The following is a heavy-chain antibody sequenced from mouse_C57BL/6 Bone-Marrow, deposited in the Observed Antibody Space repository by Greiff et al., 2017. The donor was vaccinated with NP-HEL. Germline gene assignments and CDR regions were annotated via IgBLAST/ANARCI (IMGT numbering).Heavy chain of an antibody. Sequence: EVQGVESGGGLVKPGGSLKLSCAASGFTFSSYAMSWVRQTPEKRLEWVATISDGGSYTYYPDNVKGRFTISRDNAKNNLYLQMSHLKSEDTAMYYCAREQLRLLFDYWGQGTTLTVSS. J-gene: IGHJ2*01. V-gene: IGHV5-4*01. D-gene: IGHD3-2*02. CDR1: GFTFSSYA. CDR2: ISDGGSYT. CDR3: AREQLRLLFDY.